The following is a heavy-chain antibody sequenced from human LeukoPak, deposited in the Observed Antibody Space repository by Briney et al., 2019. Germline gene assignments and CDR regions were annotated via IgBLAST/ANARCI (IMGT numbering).Heavy chain of an antibody. Sequence: SETLSLTCTVSGGSISSYYWSWIRQPPGKGLEWIGYIYYSGSTNYNPSLKSRVTISVDTSKNQFSLKLSSVTAADTAVYYCARDQGANVYCSSTSCYLYGMDVWGQGTTVTVSS. CDR2: IYYSGST. CDR1: GGSISSYY. CDR3: ARDQGANVYCSSTSCYLYGMDV. J-gene: IGHJ6*02. V-gene: IGHV4-59*12. D-gene: IGHD2-2*01.